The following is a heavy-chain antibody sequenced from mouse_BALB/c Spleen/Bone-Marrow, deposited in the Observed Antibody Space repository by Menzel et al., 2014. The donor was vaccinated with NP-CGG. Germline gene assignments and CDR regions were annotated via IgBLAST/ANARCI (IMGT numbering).Heavy chain of an antibody. V-gene: IGHV1-77*01. CDR2: IYPGSGST. CDR3: AISVSLRAMDY. Sequence: VHLVESGPELVKPGASVKMSCKASGYTFTDYVITWVKQRTGQGLEWIGEIYPGSGSTYYNEKFKGKATLTVDKSSSTAYMQLKSLTSEDSAVYYCAISVSLRAMDYWGQGTSVTVSS. D-gene: IGHD1-1*01. J-gene: IGHJ4*01. CDR1: GYTFTDYV.